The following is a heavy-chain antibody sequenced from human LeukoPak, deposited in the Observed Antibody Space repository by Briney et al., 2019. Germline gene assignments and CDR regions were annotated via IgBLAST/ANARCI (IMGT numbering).Heavy chain of an antibody. J-gene: IGHJ4*02. CDR1: GESFSGYY. Sequence: PSETLSLTCAVYGESFSGYYWSWVHQPPGKGLEWVGEINHSGSTNYNPSLKSRVTISVDTSKNQFSLKLSSVTAADTAVYYCARGKGPDSSGFDYWGQGTLVTVSS. V-gene: IGHV4-34*01. D-gene: IGHD3-22*01. CDR2: INHSGST. CDR3: ARGKGPDSSGFDY.